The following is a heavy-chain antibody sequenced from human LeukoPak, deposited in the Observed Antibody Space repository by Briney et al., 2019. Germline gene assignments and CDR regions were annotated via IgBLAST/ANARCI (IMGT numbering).Heavy chain of an antibody. Sequence: SETLSLTCAVYGGSFSGYYWSWIRQPPGKGLEWIGEINHSGSTNYNPSLKSRVTISVDTSKNQFSLKLSSVTAADTAVYYCARARYYDSSGKGVFDYWGQGTLVTVSS. V-gene: IGHV4-34*01. J-gene: IGHJ4*02. CDR2: INHSGST. D-gene: IGHD3-22*01. CDR3: ARARYYDSSGKGVFDY. CDR1: GGSFSGYY.